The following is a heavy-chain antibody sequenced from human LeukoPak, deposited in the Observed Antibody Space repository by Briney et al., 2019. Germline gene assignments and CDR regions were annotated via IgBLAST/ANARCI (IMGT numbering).Heavy chain of an antibody. V-gene: IGHV4-59*01. CDR2: IYYSGST. CDR3: ARVRSSSWYCDY. CDR1: GGSISSYY. Sequence: PSETLSLTCTVSGGSISSYYWNWIRQPPGKGLEWIGYIYYSGSTNYNPSLKSRVTISVDTSKNQFSLKLSSETAADTAVYDCARVRSSSWYCDYWGQGTLVTVSS. D-gene: IGHD6-13*01. J-gene: IGHJ4*02.